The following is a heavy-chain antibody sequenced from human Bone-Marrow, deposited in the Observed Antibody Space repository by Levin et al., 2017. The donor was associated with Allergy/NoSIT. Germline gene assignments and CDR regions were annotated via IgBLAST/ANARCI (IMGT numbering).Heavy chain of an antibody. CDR1: NYSISSGFH. J-gene: IGHJ4*02. CDR2: IDQSGNT. Sequence: SQTLSLTCAVSNYSISSGFHWGWIRQPPGKGLEWIGSIDQSGNTYYNPSLKSRVTISVDTSKNQFSLRLTSVSAAATAVYYCARTLGYCSGDGCYYYFDYWGQGTLVTVSS. V-gene: IGHV4-38-2*01. D-gene: IGHD2-15*01. CDR3: ARTLGYCSGDGCYYYFDY.